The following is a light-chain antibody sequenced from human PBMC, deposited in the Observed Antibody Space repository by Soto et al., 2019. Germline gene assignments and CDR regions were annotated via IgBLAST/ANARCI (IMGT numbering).Light chain of an antibody. CDR3: QQRSNWPPVIT. Sequence: EIVLTQSPATLSLSPGERATLSCRASQTFSSHLAWYQQKPGQAPRLLIYDASKRATGIPARFSGRGSGTDFTLTISSLEPEDVAVYYCQQRSNWPPVITFGQGTRLEIK. CDR2: DAS. V-gene: IGKV3-11*01. CDR1: QTFSSH. J-gene: IGKJ5*01.